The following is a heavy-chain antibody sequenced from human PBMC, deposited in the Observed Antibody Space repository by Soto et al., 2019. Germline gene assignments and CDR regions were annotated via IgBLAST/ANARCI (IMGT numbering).Heavy chain of an antibody. CDR2: ISYDGSNK. J-gene: IGHJ4*02. V-gene: IGHV3-30*18. CDR3: AKLDGYSYVDY. CDR1: GFTFSSYG. D-gene: IGHD5-18*01. Sequence: PGGSLRLSCAASGFTFSSYGMHWVRQAPGKGLEWVAVISYDGSNKYYADSVKGRFTISRDNSKNTLYLQMNSLRAEDTAVYYCAKLDGYSYVDYWGQGTLVTVSS.